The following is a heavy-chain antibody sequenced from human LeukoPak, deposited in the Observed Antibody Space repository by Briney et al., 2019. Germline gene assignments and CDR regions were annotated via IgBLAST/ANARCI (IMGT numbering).Heavy chain of an antibody. CDR1: GFTFSNYW. CDR3: SRELRVSISRHFDY. Sequence: PGGSLRLSCAASGFTFSNYWMHWVRHAPGKGPVWVSRINTDGNITAYADSVKGRFSISRDNAKNALYLQMNSLRAEDTAVVYCSRELRVSISRHFDYWGQGTLVTVSS. D-gene: IGHD6-13*01. CDR2: INTDGNIT. V-gene: IGHV3-74*01. J-gene: IGHJ4*02.